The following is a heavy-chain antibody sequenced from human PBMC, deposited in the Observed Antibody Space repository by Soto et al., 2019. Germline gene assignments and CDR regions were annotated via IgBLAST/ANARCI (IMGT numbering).Heavy chain of an antibody. CDR2: IRSKGNNYAT. CDR3: SRQASDFWSGKPQYYMDV. J-gene: IGHJ6*03. V-gene: IGHV3-73*01. Sequence: EVQLVESGGGLVQPGGSLKLSCAASGFTFSGSALHWVRQASGKGLEWVGRIRSKGNNYATAYGASLKGRFTISRDDSKNTAYLQMNCPSTEDTAVYYCSRQASDFWSGKPQYYMDVWGKETTVTVSS. CDR1: GFTFSGSA. D-gene: IGHD3-3*01.